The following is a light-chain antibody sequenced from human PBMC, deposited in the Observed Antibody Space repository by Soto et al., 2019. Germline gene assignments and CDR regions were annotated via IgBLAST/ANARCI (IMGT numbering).Light chain of an antibody. J-gene: IGLJ2*01. CDR1: SSDVGGYNY. CDR3: SSYPSSSTLGV. Sequence: QSVLTQPASVSGSPGQSITISCTGTSSDVGGYNYVSWYQQHPGKAPKLMIYEVSNRPSGVSNRFSGSKSGNTASLTISRLQAEDEADYYCSSYPSSSTLGVFGGGTKLTVL. V-gene: IGLV2-14*01. CDR2: EVS.